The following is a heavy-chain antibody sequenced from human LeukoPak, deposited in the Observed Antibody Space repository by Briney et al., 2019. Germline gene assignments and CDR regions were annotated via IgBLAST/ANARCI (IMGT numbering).Heavy chain of an antibody. CDR3: AKGNYYDSSGYLDY. CDR1: GYSISSGYY. J-gene: IGHJ4*02. D-gene: IGHD3-22*01. CDR2: IYHSGST. Sequence: PSETLSLTCTVSGYSISSGYYWGWIRQPPGTGLEWIGSIYHSGSTYYNPSLKSRVTISVDTSKNQFSLKLSSVTAADTAVYYCAKGNYYDSSGYLDYWGQGTLVTVSS. V-gene: IGHV4-38-2*02.